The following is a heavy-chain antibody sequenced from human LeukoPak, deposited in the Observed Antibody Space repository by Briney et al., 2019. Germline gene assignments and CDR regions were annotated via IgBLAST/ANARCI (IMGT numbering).Heavy chain of an antibody. CDR2: INNNGANT. CDR3: AKIAETSGSYGQGYDY. J-gene: IGHJ4*02. D-gene: IGHD1-26*01. CDR1: GFTFSSFW. Sequence: GGSLRLSCAASGFTFSSFWMHWVRQPPGKGLEWVSGINNNGANTYYADSVKGRFTISRDNSKNTLYLQMNSLRAEDTAVYYCAKIAETSGSYGQGYDYWGQGTLVTVSS. V-gene: IGHV3-23*01.